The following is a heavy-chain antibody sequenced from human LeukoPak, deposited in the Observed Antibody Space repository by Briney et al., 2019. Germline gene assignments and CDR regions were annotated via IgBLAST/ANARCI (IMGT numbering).Heavy chain of an antibody. CDR3: ATDPNYYDSSGYYRY. CDR2: IIPIFGTA. CDR1: GGTFSSYA. Sequence: SVKVSCKASGGTFSSYAISWVRQAPGQGLEWMGGIIPIFGTANYAQKFQGRVTITTDESTSTAYMELSSLRSEDTAVYYCATDPNYYDSSGYYRYWGQGTLVTVSS. D-gene: IGHD3-22*01. J-gene: IGHJ4*02. V-gene: IGHV1-69*05.